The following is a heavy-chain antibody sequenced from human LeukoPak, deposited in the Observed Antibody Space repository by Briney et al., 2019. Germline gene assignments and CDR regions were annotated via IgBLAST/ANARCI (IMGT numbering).Heavy chain of an antibody. V-gene: IGHV3-21*01. J-gene: IGHJ4*02. D-gene: IGHD3-22*01. CDR2: ISSGSSSM. CDR1: GFTFSPYN. Sequence: GGSLRLSCAASGFTFSPYNMNWVRQAPGKGLEWVSSISSGSSSMYYADSVKGRFTISRDNAKNSLYLQMNSLRAEDTAVYYCARGLDYYDSSGYYPFAYWGQGTLVTVSS. CDR3: ARGLDYYDSSGYYPFAY.